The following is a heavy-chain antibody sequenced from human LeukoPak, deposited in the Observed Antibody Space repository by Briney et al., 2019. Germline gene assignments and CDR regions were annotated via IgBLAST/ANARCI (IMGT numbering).Heavy chain of an antibody. V-gene: IGHV4-38-2*02. D-gene: IGHD1-20*01. CDR2: IYHSGST. CDR3: ARAYITGTPHLFDY. Sequence: PSETLSLTCTVSGYSISSGYYWGWIRPPPGKGLEWIGSIYHSGSTYYNPSLKSRVTISVDTSKNQFSLKLSSVTAADTAVYYCARAYITGTPHLFDYWGQGTLVTVSS. J-gene: IGHJ4*02. CDR1: GYSISSGYY.